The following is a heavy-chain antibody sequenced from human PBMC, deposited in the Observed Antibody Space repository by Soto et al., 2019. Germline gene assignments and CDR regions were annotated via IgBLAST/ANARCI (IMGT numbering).Heavy chain of an antibody. J-gene: IGHJ6*02. CDR3: ARRGRSDGAYYYGMDV. CDR1: GYSFTISW. D-gene: IGHD3-3*01. V-gene: IGHV5-51*01. CDR2: IYPDDSAT. Sequence: PGESLKISCKGSGYSFTISWIGWVRQMPGKGLEWMGIIYPDDSATRYSPSFQGQVTISADKSISTAYLQWSSLKASDTAMYYCARRGRSDGAYYYGMDVWGQGTTVTVSS.